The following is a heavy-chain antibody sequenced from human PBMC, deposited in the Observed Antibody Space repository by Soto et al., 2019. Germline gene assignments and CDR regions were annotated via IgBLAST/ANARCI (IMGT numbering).Heavy chain of an antibody. CDR1: GFTGSSNY. CDR2: IYSGGST. D-gene: IGHD4-4*01. J-gene: IGHJ6*03. Sequence: EVQLVESGGGLVQPGGSLRLSGAASGFTGSSNYISCVRQAPGKRLEWVSVIYSGGSTYYADSVKGRFNISRDNSKNTPDRHMNSLTAEDTAVYYCARHLYSNADYYYRDVWGKWTTFTVSS. V-gene: IGHV3-66*04. CDR3: ARHLYSNADYYYRDV.